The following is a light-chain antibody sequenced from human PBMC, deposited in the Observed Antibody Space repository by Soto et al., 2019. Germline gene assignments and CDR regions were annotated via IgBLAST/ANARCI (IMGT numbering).Light chain of an antibody. Sequence: QSVLTQPPSASGSPGQSVTISCTGTSSDVGAYKYVSWYQQYPGKAPKLMIYEVTKRPSGVPDRFSGSKSGNTASLTVSGLQAADEAAYYCTSYVGNDIWVFGGGTKLTVL. CDR2: EVT. CDR3: TSYVGNDIWV. V-gene: IGLV2-8*01. J-gene: IGLJ3*02. CDR1: SSDVGAYKY.